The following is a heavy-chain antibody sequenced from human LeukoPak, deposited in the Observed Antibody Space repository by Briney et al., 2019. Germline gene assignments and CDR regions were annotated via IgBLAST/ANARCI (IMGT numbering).Heavy chain of an antibody. CDR2: IKYDGSER. Sequence: SGGSLRLSCTASGFTFSYYWMSWVRQAPGKGLEWVANIKYDGSERYYVDSVKGRFTISRDNTKNSLYLQMNSLSAEDTAVYFCARGKDGFNDYWGQGTLVTVSS. D-gene: IGHD5-24*01. CDR3: ARGKDGFNDY. J-gene: IGHJ4*02. CDR1: GFTFSYYW. V-gene: IGHV3-7*01.